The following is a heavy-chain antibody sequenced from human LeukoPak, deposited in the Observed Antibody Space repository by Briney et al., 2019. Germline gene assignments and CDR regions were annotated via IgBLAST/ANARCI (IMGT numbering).Heavy chain of an antibody. Sequence: ASVTVSFTASGYTFTSYAMNWVRQAPGQGLEWMGWINTNTGNPTYAQGFTGRFVFSLDTSVSTAYLQISSLKAEDTAVYYCARGYCSGGSCYSLDYWGQGTLVTVSS. J-gene: IGHJ4*02. D-gene: IGHD2-15*01. CDR3: ARGYCSGGSCYSLDY. V-gene: IGHV7-4-1*02. CDR2: INTNTGNP. CDR1: GYTFTSYA.